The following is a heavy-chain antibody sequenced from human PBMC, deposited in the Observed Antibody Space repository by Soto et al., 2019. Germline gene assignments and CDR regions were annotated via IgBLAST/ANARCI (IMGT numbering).Heavy chain of an antibody. CDR1: GGSISDYD. J-gene: IGHJ6*02. CDR3: ARDGLLSRPNYGMEL. Sequence: SETLSLTCTVSGGSISDYDWTWIRQPPGKGLEWIGYIYYSGSTNYDPSLKSRVTISVDTSKNQFSLKLSSVTAADTAVYYCARDGLLSRPNYGMELWGQGTTVTV. D-gene: IGHD2-2*01. CDR2: IYYSGST. V-gene: IGHV4-59*01.